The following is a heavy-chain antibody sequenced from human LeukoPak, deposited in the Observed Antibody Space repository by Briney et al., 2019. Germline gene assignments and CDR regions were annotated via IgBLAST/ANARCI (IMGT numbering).Heavy chain of an antibody. D-gene: IGHD5-24*01. J-gene: IGHJ3*02. CDR1: GYTVTSYY. V-gene: IGHV1-2*02. Sequence: ASVKVSCKTSGYTVTSYYIHWVRQAPGQGLEWMGWITPNSGGTNYAQKFQGRVTMTRDTSTSTVYMGLSSLRSEDTAVYYCARIRDGYNDAYDIWGQGTMVTVSS. CDR3: ARIRDGYNDAYDI. CDR2: ITPNSGGT.